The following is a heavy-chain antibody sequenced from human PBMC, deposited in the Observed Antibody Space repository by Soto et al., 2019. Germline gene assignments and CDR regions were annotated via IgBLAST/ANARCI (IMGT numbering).Heavy chain of an antibody. CDR2: TYYTSKWYY. J-gene: IGHJ6*02. D-gene: IGHD6-19*01. CDR3: ARVYSSGWSFYYGTDV. Sequence: SQTLSLTCAIFGDSLSSNSAIWNWFRQSPSRGLEWLGRTYYTSKWYYDYAVSVKSRISINPDTSKNQVSLQLNSVTPEDTAVYYCARVYSSGWSFYYGTDVWGQGTTVTVSS. CDR1: GDSLSSNSAI. V-gene: IGHV6-1*01.